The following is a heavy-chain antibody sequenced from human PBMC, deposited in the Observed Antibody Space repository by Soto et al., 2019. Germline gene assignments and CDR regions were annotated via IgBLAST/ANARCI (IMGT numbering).Heavy chain of an antibody. CDR2: ISSSSSYI. CDR3: ATFGGPRSGIAAAYY. Sequence: EVQLVESGGGLVKPGGSLRLSCAASGFTFSSYSMNWVRQAPGKGLEWVSSISSSSSYIYYADSVKGRFTISRDNAKNSLYLQMNSLRAEDTAVYYCATFGGPRSGIAAAYYWGQGTLVTVSS. D-gene: IGHD6-13*01. CDR1: GFTFSSYS. V-gene: IGHV3-21*01. J-gene: IGHJ4*02.